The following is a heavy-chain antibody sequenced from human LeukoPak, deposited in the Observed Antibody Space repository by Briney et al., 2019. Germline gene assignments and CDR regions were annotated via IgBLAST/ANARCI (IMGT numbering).Heavy chain of an antibody. Sequence: PGGSLRLSCAASGFTFYDYAMHWVRHAPGKGLEWFSGINWNSGSIGYADSVKGRFTISRDNAKNSLYLQMNSLRAEDTALYYCAKDAHRYYYGSGSFDYWGQGTLGTVS. J-gene: IGHJ4*02. V-gene: IGHV3-9*01. CDR1: GFTFYDYA. CDR3: AKDAHRYYYGSGSFDY. D-gene: IGHD3-10*01. CDR2: INWNSGSI.